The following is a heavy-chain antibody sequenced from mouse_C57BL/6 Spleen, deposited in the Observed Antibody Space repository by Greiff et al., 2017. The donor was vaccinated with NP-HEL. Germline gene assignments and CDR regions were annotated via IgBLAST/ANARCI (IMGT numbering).Heavy chain of an antibody. V-gene: IGHV1-53*01. D-gene: IGHD2-1*01. CDR3: AFYGNYVDYFDY. CDR2: INPSNGGT. CDR1: GYTFTSYW. J-gene: IGHJ2*01. Sequence: VQLQQSGTELVKPGASVKLSCKASGYTFTSYWMHWVKQRPGQGLEWIGNINPSNGGTNYNEKFKSKATLTVDKSSSTAYMQLSSLTSEDSAVYYCAFYGNYVDYFDYWGQGTTLTVSS.